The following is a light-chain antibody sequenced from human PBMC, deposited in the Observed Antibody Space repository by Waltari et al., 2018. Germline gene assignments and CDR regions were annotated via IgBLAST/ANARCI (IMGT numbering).Light chain of an antibody. CDR1: SGSVSTSYY. CDR3: VLYMGRGIRV. V-gene: IGLV8-61*01. J-gene: IGLJ2*01. Sequence: QTVVTQEPSFSVSPGGTVTRTCGLSSGSVSTSYYPSTYQQTPGQAPRTLIYNPNTRSSGVPDRFSGSILGNKAALTITGAQADDECDYYCVLYMGRGIRVFGGGTKLTVL. CDR2: NPN.